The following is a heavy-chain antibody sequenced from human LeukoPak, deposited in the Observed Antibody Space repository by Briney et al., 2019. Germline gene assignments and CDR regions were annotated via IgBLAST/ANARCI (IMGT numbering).Heavy chain of an antibody. Sequence: GGSLRLSCAASGFTFSSYPMHWVRQAPGKGLEDVSAISRSGDSTYYANSVKGRFTISRDNSKNTLYLQMGSLRAEDMAVYYCARAYYDSGGYYYDYWGQGTLVTVSS. J-gene: IGHJ4*02. CDR2: ISRSGDST. D-gene: IGHD3-22*01. V-gene: IGHV3-64*01. CDR1: GFTFSSYP. CDR3: ARAYYDSGGYYYDY.